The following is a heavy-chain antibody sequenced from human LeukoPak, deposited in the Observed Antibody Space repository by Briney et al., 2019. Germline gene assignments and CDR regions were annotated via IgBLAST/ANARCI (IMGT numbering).Heavy chain of an antibody. CDR3: ARDQGGRTGYSSYRDAFDI. J-gene: IGHJ3*02. CDR1: GDSVSSNSAA. CDR2: TYYRSKWYN. Sequence: SQTLSLTCAISGDSVSSNSAAWNWIRQSPSRGLEWLGRTYYRSKWYNDYAVSVKSRITINPDTSKNQFSLQLSSVTPEDTAVYYCARDQGGRTGYSSYRDAFDIWGQGTMVTVSS. D-gene: IGHD6-13*01. V-gene: IGHV6-1*01.